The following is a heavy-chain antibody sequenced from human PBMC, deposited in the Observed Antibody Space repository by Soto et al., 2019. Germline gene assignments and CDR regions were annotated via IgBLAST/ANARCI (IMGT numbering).Heavy chain of an antibody. Sequence: QVQLVESGGGVVQPGRSLRLSCAASGFTFSTYGMHWVRQAPGKGLEWVAVISYDGSNKYYADSVKGRSTISRDNSKNTLFLQMNSLRAEDTAVYYCAKELGEYCTGGSRYDLDYWGKGTLVTVSS. V-gene: IGHV3-30*18. J-gene: IGHJ4*02. CDR2: ISYDGSNK. CDR1: GFTFSTYG. D-gene: IGHD2-15*01. CDR3: AKELGEYCTGGSRYDLDY.